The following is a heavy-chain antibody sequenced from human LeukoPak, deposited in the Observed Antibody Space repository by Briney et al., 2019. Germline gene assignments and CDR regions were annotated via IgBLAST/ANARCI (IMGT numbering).Heavy chain of an antibody. J-gene: IGHJ5*02. CDR3: ARQRLGWFDP. V-gene: IGHV4-59*01. CDR1: GGSITGYY. Sequence: SETLSLTCSVSGGSITGYYWSWIRQPPGKGLEWIGYIYYRGSTDYNLSLKSRVTMSVDTSKNQSSLKLTSVTAADTAVYYCARQRLGWFDPWGQGTLVTVSS. CDR2: IYYRGST. D-gene: IGHD5-12*01.